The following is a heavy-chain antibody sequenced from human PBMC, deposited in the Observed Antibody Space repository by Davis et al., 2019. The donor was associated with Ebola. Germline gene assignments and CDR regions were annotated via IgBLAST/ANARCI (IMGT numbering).Heavy chain of an antibody. V-gene: IGHV4-59*01. CDR3: ARARGMTTVTIASNDAFDI. D-gene: IGHD4-17*01. Sequence: PGGSLRLSCTVSGGSISSYYWSWIRQPPGKGLEWIGYIYYSGSTNYNPSLKSRVTISVDTSKNQFSLKLSSVTAADTAVYYCARARGMTTVTIASNDAFDIWGQGTMVTVSS. CDR1: GGSISSYY. CDR2: IYYSGST. J-gene: IGHJ3*02.